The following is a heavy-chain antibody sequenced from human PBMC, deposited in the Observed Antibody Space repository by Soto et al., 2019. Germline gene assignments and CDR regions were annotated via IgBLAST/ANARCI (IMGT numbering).Heavy chain of an antibody. D-gene: IGHD3-16*01. CDR1: GASSRSGGYY. V-gene: IGHV4-31*03. CDR2: IYYTGST. CDR3: ARIEMAYIM. J-gene: IGHJ4*02. Sequence: PSQTLSLTCSAAGASSRSGGYYWSWLRQSPGKGLEWIGHIYYTGSTFYSPSLKSRLTISVDKSKNQFSLDLMSVTSEDTAVYYCARIEMAYIMWGRGTLVTVSS.